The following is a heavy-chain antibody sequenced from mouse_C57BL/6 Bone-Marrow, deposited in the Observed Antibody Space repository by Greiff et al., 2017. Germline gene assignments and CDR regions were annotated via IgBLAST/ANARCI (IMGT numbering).Heavy chain of an antibody. V-gene: IGHV5-4*01. CDR1: GFTFSSYA. D-gene: IGHD4-1*01. J-gene: IGHJ4*01. CDR2: ISDGGSYT. CDR3: ASAGSPYAMDD. Sequence: EVQGVESGGGLVKPGGSLNLSCAASGFTFSSYAMSWVRQTPEKRLEWVATISDGGSYTYYPDNVTGRFTISRDNAKNNLYLQMSHLKAEDTAMYYGASAGSPYAMDDWGQGTSVTVSS.